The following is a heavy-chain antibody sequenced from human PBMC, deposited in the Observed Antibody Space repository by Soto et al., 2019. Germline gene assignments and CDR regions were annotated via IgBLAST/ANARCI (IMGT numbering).Heavy chain of an antibody. CDR2: INHSGST. CDR1: GGSFSGYY. V-gene: IGHV4-34*01. Sequence: SETLSLTRAVYGGSFSGYYWSWIRQPPGKGLEWIGEINHSGSTNYNPSLKSRVTISVDTSKNQFSLKLSSVTAADTAVYYCAREADYSNSNVLDVRGKGTTVTVS. D-gene: IGHD4-4*01. J-gene: IGHJ6*03. CDR3: AREADYSNSNVLDV.